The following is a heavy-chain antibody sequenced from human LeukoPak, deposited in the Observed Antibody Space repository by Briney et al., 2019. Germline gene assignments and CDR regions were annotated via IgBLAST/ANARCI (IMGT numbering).Heavy chain of an antibody. CDR2: IYSGGST. J-gene: IGHJ4*02. V-gene: IGHV3-53*01. CDR3: ARERSGYYPSFFHY. Sequence: GGSLRLSCAASGFTVSSNYMSWVRQAPGKGLEWVSVIYSGGSTYYADSVKGRFTISRDNSKNTLYLQMNSLRAEDTAVYYCARERSGYYPSFFHYWGQGTLVTVSS. D-gene: IGHD3-22*01. CDR1: GFTVSSNY.